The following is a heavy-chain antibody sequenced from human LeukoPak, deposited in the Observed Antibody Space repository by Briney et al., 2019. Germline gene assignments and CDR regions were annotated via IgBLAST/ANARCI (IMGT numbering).Heavy chain of an antibody. CDR1: GGSFSGYY. CDR2: INHSGST. V-gene: IGHV4-34*01. J-gene: IGHJ4*02. CDR3: ARHEEWELPIPTDY. Sequence: SETLSLTCAVYGGSFSGYYWSWIRQPPGKGLEWIGEINHSGSTNYNPSLKSRVTISVDTSKNQFSLKLSSVTAADTAVYYCARHEEWELPIPTDYWGQGTLVTVSS. D-gene: IGHD1-26*01.